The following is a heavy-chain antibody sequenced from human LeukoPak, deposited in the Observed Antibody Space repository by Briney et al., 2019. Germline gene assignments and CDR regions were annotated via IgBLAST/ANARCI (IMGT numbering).Heavy chain of an antibody. D-gene: IGHD2-2*01. J-gene: IGHJ5*02. CDR2: INPNSGGT. CDR1: GYTFTGYY. CDR3: ARDTSWFDP. Sequence: ASVKVSCKASGYTFTGYYMHWVRQAPGQGLEWMGGINPNSGGTNYAQKFQGRGTMTRDTSISTAYMELSRLRFDDTAVYYCARDTSWFDPWGQGTLVTVSS. V-gene: IGHV1-2*02.